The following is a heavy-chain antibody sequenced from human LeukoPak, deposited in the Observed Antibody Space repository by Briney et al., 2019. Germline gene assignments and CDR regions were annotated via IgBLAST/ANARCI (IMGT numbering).Heavy chain of an antibody. V-gene: IGHV4-4*07. Sequence: SETLSLICTVSGVSISSYYWTWIRQPAGKGLEWIGRIYSSGNTNYNPSLESRVTMSIDTSKNQFSLKLSSVTAADTAVYYCARERGNLRGDAFDIWGQGTMVTVSS. D-gene: IGHD1-26*01. CDR2: IYSSGNT. CDR1: GVSISSYY. CDR3: ARERGNLRGDAFDI. J-gene: IGHJ3*02.